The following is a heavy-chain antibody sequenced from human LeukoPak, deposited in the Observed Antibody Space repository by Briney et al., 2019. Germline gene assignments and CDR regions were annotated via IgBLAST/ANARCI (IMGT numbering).Heavy chain of an antibody. CDR1: GYTFTSYD. Sequence: GASVKVSCKASGYTFTSYDINWVRQAPGQGLEWMGGIIPIFGTANYAQKFQGRVTITADESTSTAYMELSSLRSEDTAVYYCARGYYGSGSYVFYYYYYMDVWGKGTTVTISS. D-gene: IGHD3-10*01. J-gene: IGHJ6*03. CDR2: IIPIFGTA. V-gene: IGHV1-69*13. CDR3: ARGYYGSGSYVFYYYYYMDV.